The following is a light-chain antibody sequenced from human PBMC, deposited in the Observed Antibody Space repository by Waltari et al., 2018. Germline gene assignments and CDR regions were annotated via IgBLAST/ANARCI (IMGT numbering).Light chain of an antibody. CDR1: SLERYS. Sequence: SSQLIQDHAVSVPLRQTVRVTRQGDSLERYSSNCDQQKPRQAPLLVIYGRNNRPSGIPDLFSGSSSGSTASLTITGAQAEDEADYYCNSRDSGGDHRVLFGGGTKLTVL. J-gene: IGLJ2*01. V-gene: IGLV3-19*01. CDR2: GRN. CDR3: NSRDSGGDHRVL.